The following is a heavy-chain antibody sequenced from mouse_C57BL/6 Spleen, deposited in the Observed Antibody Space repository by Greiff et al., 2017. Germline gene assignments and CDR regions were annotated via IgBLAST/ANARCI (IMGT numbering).Heavy chain of an antibody. CDR2: IFPGSGST. D-gene: IGHD2-4*01. Sequence: VKLVESGPELVKPGASVKISCKASGYTFTDYYINWVKQRPGQGLEWIGWIFPGSGSTYYNEKFKGKATLTVDKSSSTAYMLLSSLTSEDSAVYFCARRGDYDYFDYWGQGTTLTVSS. CDR3: ARRGDYDYFDY. CDR1: GYTFTDYY. V-gene: IGHV1-75*01. J-gene: IGHJ2*01.